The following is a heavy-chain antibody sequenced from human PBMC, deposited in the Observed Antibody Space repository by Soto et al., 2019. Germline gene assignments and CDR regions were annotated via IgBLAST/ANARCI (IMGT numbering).Heavy chain of an antibody. D-gene: IGHD6-19*01. V-gene: IGHV1-3*01. J-gene: IGHJ4*02. Sequence: KFQGRVTITRDTSASTAYMELSNLRSEDTAVYYCAREQWLGVDYWGQETLVTVSS. CDR3: AREQWLGVDY.